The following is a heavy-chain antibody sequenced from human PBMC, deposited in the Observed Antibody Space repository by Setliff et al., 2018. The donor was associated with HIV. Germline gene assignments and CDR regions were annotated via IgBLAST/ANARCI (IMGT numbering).Heavy chain of an antibody. V-gene: IGHV4-38-2*02. CDR2: IYHSGSI. D-gene: IGHD2-21*02. J-gene: IGHJ4*02. Sequence: SETLSPTCTVSGYSISRGYYWGWIRQHPGKGLEWIGSIYHSGSIYYNTSLKSRVTISMDTSRNQFFLTLTSMTAADTAVYYCAITIVGVTTEMYWGQGTLVTVSS. CDR1: GYSISRGYY. CDR3: AITIVGVTTEMY.